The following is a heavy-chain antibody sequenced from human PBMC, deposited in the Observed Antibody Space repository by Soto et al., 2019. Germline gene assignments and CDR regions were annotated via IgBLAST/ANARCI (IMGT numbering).Heavy chain of an antibody. CDR3: AKDFFGVVMTPSDY. CDR1: GFTFSSYA. Sequence: EVQLLESGGGLVQPGGSLRLSCAASGFTFSSYAMSWVRQAPGKGLEWVSAISGSGGSTYYADSVKGRFTISRDNSKNTLYLQMNSLRAEDTDVYYCAKDFFGVVMTPSDYCGQGTLVTVSS. V-gene: IGHV3-23*01. CDR2: ISGSGGST. J-gene: IGHJ4*02. D-gene: IGHD3-3*01.